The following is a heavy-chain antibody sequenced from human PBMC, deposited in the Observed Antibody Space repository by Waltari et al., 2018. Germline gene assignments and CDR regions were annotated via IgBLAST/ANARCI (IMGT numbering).Heavy chain of an antibody. CDR3: ARHGDFCFDF. V-gene: IGHV3-7*01. CDR1: GFTFSDYW. J-gene: IGHJ4*02. Sequence: EVQVVESGGDLVQPGGSLGLSCAASGFTFSDYWMGWVRQAPGKGLEWGANIKKDGSTKYYVDSVKGRFTISRDNAKDSLFLQMNSLRAEDTAVYYCARHGDFCFDFWGQGIVVTVSS. CDR2: IKKDGSTK. D-gene: IGHD4-17*01.